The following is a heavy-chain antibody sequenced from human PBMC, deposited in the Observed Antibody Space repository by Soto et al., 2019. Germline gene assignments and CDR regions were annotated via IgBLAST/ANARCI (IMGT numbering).Heavy chain of an antibody. Sequence: QLQLQESGPGLVKPSETLSLTCTVSGGSISSSSYYWGWIRQPPGKGLEWIGSIYYSGSTYYSPSLKSRVTISVDTSKNQFSLKLSSVTAADTAVYYCASPSIAAAGRFDYWGQGTLVTVSS. CDR1: GGSISSSSYY. J-gene: IGHJ4*02. D-gene: IGHD6-13*01. CDR2: IYYSGST. V-gene: IGHV4-39*01. CDR3: ASPSIAAAGRFDY.